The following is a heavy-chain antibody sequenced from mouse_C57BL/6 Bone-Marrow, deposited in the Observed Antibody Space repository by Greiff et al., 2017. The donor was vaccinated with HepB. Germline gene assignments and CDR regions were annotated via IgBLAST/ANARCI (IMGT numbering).Heavy chain of an antibody. V-gene: IGHV5-15*01. CDR3: ARHGGFYAMDY. Sequence: EVHLVESGGGLVQPGGSLKLSCAASGFTFSDYGMAWVRQAPRKGPEWVAFISNLAYSIYYADTVTGRFTISRENAKNTLYLEMSSLRSEDTAMYYCARHGGFYAMDYWGQGTSVTVSS. J-gene: IGHJ4*01. CDR1: GFTFSDYG. CDR2: ISNLAYSI.